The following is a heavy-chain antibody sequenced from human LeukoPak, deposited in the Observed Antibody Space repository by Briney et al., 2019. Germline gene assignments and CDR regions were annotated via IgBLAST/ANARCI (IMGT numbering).Heavy chain of an antibody. CDR2: INPSGGST. Sequence: GASVKVSCKASGYTFTSYYMHWVRQAPGRGLEWMGIINPSGGSTSYAQKFQGRVTMTRDTSTSTVYMELSSLRSEDTAVYYCARDRGITGTPDAFDIWGQGTMVTVSS. J-gene: IGHJ3*02. V-gene: IGHV1-46*01. CDR3: ARDRGITGTPDAFDI. CDR1: GYTFTSYY. D-gene: IGHD1-20*01.